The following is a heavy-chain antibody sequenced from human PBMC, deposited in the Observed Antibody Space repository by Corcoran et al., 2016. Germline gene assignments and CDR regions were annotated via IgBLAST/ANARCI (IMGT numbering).Heavy chain of an antibody. V-gene: IGHV3-15*07. Sequence: EVQLVESGGGLVKPGGSLRLSCAASGFTFSNAWMNWVRQAPGKGLEWVGRIKSKTDGGTTDYAAPVKGRFTISRDDSKNTLYLQMNSLKTDDTAVYYCTTVRYCSGGSCRGRIDYWGQGTLVTVSS. CDR2: IKSKTDGGTT. J-gene: IGHJ4*02. CDR3: TTVRYCSGGSCRGRIDY. D-gene: IGHD2-15*01. CDR1: GFTFSNAW.